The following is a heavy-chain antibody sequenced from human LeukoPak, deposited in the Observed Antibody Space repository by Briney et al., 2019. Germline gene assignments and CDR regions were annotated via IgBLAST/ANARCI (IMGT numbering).Heavy chain of an antibody. Sequence: ASVKVSCKASGYTFTSYAMNWVRRAPGQGLEWMGWINTNTGNPTYAQGFTGRFVFSLDTSVSTAYLQISSLKAEDTAVYYCARGRITIFGVVSEKAYYFDYWGQGTLVTVSS. CDR3: ARGRITIFGVVSEKAYYFDY. J-gene: IGHJ4*02. CDR2: INTNTGNP. V-gene: IGHV7-4-1*02. D-gene: IGHD3-3*01. CDR1: GYTFTSYA.